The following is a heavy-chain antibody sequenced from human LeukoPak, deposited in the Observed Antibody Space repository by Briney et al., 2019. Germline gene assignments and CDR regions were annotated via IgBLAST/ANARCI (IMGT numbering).Heavy chain of an antibody. CDR3: AKKSPGTYYAPPDY. CDR2: ISYDGSNK. Sequence: GGSLRLSCAASGFTFSSYAMHWVRQAPGKGLEWVAVISYDGSNKYYADSVKGRFTISRDNSKNTLYLQMNSLRAEDTAVYYCAKKSPGTYYAPPDYWGQGTLVTVSS. V-gene: IGHV3-30-3*02. CDR1: GFTFSSYA. D-gene: IGHD3-10*01. J-gene: IGHJ4*02.